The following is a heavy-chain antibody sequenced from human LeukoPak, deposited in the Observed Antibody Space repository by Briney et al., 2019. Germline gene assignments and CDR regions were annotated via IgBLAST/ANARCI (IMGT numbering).Heavy chain of an antibody. D-gene: IGHD6-6*01. V-gene: IGHV4-34*01. J-gene: IGHJ6*03. Sequence: KPSETLSLTCAVYGGSLSGYYWSWNRQPPGKGLEWIGEINHSGSTNYNPSLKSRVTISVDTSKNQFSLKLSSVTAADTAVYYCARDKQLVRGFYYYYYYMDVWGKGTTVTVSS. CDR2: INHSGST. CDR1: GGSLSGYY. CDR3: ARDKQLVRGFYYYYYYMDV.